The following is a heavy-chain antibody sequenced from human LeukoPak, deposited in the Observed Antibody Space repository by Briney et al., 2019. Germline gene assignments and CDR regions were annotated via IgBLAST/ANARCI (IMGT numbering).Heavy chain of an antibody. V-gene: IGHV4-34*01. CDR3: ARGAPPYDYIWGSYRYTSFGHFDY. CDR1: GGSFSGYY. D-gene: IGHD3-16*02. J-gene: IGHJ4*02. Sequence: KPSETLSLTCAVYGGSFSGYYWSWIRQPPGKGLEWIGEINHSGSTNYNPSLKSRVTISVDTSKNQSSLKLSSVTAADTAVYYCARGAPPYDYIWGSYRYTSFGHFDYWGQGTLVTVSS. CDR2: INHSGST.